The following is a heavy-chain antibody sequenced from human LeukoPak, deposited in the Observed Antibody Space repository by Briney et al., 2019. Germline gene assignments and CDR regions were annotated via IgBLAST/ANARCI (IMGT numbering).Heavy chain of an antibody. J-gene: IGHJ4*02. CDR2: INNDGSAT. V-gene: IGHV3-74*01. Sequence: RGESLKISCAASGFTFRSSWMHWVRQGPGKGLVWVSRINNDGSATTYADSVKGRFTISRDTAKNTVFLQMNSLRAEDTAVYYCARDVGYSAYDWGQGTLVTVSS. CDR1: GFTFRSSW. CDR3: ARDVGYSAYD. D-gene: IGHD5-12*01.